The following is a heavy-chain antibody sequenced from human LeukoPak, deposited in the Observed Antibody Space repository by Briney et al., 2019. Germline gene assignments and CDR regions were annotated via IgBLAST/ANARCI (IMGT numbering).Heavy chain of an antibody. D-gene: IGHD3-3*01. CDR2: ISSSGSTI. V-gene: IGHV3-11*01. CDR1: GFTFSDYY. CDR3: ARDRSDYYDY. Sequence: GGSLRLSCAASGFTFSDYYMSWIRQAPGKGLEWVSYISSSGSTIYYADSVEGRFTISRDKAKNSLYLQMNSLRAEGTAVYYCARDRSDYYDYWGQGTLVTVSS. J-gene: IGHJ4*02.